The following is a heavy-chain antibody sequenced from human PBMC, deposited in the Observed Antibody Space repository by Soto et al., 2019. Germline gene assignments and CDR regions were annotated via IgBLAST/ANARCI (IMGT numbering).Heavy chain of an antibody. J-gene: IGHJ6*03. D-gene: IGHD6-13*01. Sequence: ASVKVSCKASGYTFTSYYMHWVRQAPGQGLEWMGIINPSGGSTSYAQKFQGRVTMTRDTSTSTVYMELSSLRSEDTAVYYCARDRPLSSSFYYYMDVWGKGTTVTVSS. CDR1: GYTFTSYY. CDR2: INPSGGST. V-gene: IGHV1-46*03. CDR3: ARDRPLSSSFYYYMDV.